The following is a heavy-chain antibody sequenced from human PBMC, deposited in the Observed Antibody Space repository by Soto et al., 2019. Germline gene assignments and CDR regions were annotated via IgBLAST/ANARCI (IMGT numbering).Heavy chain of an antibody. CDR3: ARDRRSSSWFWFDP. CDR2: IYYGGST. V-gene: IGHV4-61*01. CDR1: GGSVSSGSYY. J-gene: IGHJ5*02. Sequence: SETLSLTCTVSGGSVSSGSYYWSWIRQPPGKGLEWIGYIYYGGSTNYNPSLKSRVTISVDTSKNQFSLKLSSVTAADTAVYYCARDRRSSSWFWFDPWGQGTLVTVSS. D-gene: IGHD6-13*01.